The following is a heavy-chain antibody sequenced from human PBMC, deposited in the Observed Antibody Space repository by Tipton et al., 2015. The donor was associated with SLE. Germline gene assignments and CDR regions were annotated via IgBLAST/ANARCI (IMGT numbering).Heavy chain of an antibody. CDR3: VIVPRRSRVPTVRS. J-gene: IGHJ4*02. CDR1: GITFRTYD. V-gene: IGHV3-21*01. Sequence: SLRLSCTASGITFRTYDMNWVRQAPGKGLEWVSFISSSSRYKHYSDSVRGRFTISRDNAKNSLYLQMNSLRAEDTAVYYCVIVPRRSRVPTVRSWGQGTLVTVSS. D-gene: IGHD2-2*01. CDR2: ISSSSRYK.